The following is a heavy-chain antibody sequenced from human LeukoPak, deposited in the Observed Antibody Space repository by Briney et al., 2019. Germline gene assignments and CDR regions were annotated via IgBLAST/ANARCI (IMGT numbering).Heavy chain of an antibody. Sequence: GGSLRLSCAASGFTVSSNYMSWVRQAPGKGLEWVSVIFSGGSTYYADSVKGRFTISRDNSKNTLYLQMNSLRAEDTAVYYCAKSELGGSYPDYWGQGTLVTVSS. V-gene: IGHV3-53*01. CDR2: IFSGGST. CDR3: AKSELGGSYPDY. CDR1: GFTVSSNY. D-gene: IGHD1-26*01. J-gene: IGHJ4*02.